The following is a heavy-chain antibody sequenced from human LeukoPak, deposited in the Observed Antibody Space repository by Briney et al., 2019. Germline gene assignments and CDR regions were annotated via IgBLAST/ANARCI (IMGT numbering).Heavy chain of an antibody. CDR1: GYTFTGYY. CDR2: INLNSGGT. V-gene: IGHV1-2*02. CDR3: ARQNIGVVVAAPSRGMDV. J-gene: IGHJ6*02. Sequence: ASVNVSCTASGYTFTGYYMYWGRQAPGQGLDWKGWINLNSGGTNYAQKFQGRVTMTMDSSISTAYMELSRLRSDDTAVYYCARQNIGVVVAAPSRGMDVWSQGTTVTVPS. D-gene: IGHD2-15*01.